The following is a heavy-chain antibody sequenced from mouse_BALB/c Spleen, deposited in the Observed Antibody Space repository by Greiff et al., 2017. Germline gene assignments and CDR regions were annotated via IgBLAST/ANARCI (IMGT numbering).Heavy chain of an antibody. J-gene: IGHJ1*01. Sequence: EVQGVESGAELVKPGASVKLSCTASGFNIKDTYMHWVKQRPEQGLEWIGRIDPANGNTKYDPKFQGKATITADTSSNTAYLQLSSLTSEDTAVYYCARSNYWYFDVWGAGTTVTVSS. CDR3: ARSNYWYFDV. CDR1: GFNIKDTY. D-gene: IGHD2-5*01. V-gene: IGHV14-3*02. CDR2: IDPANGNT.